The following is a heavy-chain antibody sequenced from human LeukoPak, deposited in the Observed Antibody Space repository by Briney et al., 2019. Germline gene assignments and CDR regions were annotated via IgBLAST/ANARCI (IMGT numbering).Heavy chain of an antibody. J-gene: IGHJ4*02. D-gene: IGHD6-13*01. Sequence: ASVKVSCKASGGTFSSYAISWVRQAPGQGLERMGRINPNSGGTKYAQKFQGRVTMTTDTSINTAYLELSRLRSDDTAVYYCARGYSSSWLDYWGQGTLVTVSS. CDR2: INPNSGGT. CDR1: GGTFSSYA. CDR3: ARGYSSSWLDY. V-gene: IGHV1-2*06.